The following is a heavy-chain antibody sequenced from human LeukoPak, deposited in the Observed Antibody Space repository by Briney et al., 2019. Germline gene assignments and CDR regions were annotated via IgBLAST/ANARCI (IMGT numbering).Heavy chain of an antibody. J-gene: IGHJ6*02. CDR3: ARTGYSYGWYGMDV. Sequence: TSETLSLTCAVYGGSFSGYYWSWIRQPPGKRLEWIGEINHSGSTNYNPSLKSRVTISVDTSKNQFSLKLSSVTAADTAVYYCARTGYSYGWYGMDVWGQGTTVTVSS. D-gene: IGHD5-18*01. CDR1: GGSFSGYY. CDR2: INHSGST. V-gene: IGHV4-34*01.